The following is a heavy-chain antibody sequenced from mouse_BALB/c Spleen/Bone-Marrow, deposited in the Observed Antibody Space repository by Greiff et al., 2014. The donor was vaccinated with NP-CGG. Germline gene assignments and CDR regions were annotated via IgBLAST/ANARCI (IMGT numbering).Heavy chain of an antibody. J-gene: IGHJ2*01. Sequence: EVQRVESGAALVKPGASVKLSCTASGFNIKDTYMRWVKQRPEQGLEWIGRIDPANGNTKYGPKFQGKATITADTSSNTAYLQLSSLTSEDTAVYYCANYYYGSHFDYWGQGTTLTVSS. CDR3: ANYYYGSHFDY. CDR2: IDPANGNT. D-gene: IGHD1-1*01. V-gene: IGHV14-3*02. CDR1: GFNIKDTY.